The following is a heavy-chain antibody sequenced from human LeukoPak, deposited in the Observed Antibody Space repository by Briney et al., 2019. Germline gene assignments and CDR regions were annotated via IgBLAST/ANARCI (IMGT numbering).Heavy chain of an antibody. J-gene: IGHJ4*02. Sequence: GGSLKISCKGSGYSFASYWISWVRQMPGKGLEWMGRIDPSDSYTKYSPSFQGHVTISADKSISTAYLQWSSLEASDTAMYYCARLNYYGSGSYSHDYWGQGTLVTVSS. CDR1: GYSFASYW. V-gene: IGHV5-10-1*01. CDR2: IDPSDSYT. CDR3: ARLNYYGSGSYSHDY. D-gene: IGHD3-10*01.